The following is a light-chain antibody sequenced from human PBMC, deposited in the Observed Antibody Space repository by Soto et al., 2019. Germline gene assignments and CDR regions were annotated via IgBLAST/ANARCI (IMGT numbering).Light chain of an antibody. Sequence: DIVMTQSPLSLPVTPGEPASISCTSSQSLLYIDGYNYLDWYLQKPGQPPKLLIYSASNRASGVPARFSASGSGTDSTLKISRVEADDVGVHFCMQASQPPFTFSRGTKVDIK. CDR3: MQASQPPFT. CDR1: QSLLYIDGYNY. J-gene: IGKJ3*01. CDR2: SAS. V-gene: IGKV2-28*01.